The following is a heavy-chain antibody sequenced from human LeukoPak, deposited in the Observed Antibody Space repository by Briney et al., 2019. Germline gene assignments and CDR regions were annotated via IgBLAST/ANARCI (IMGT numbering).Heavy chain of an antibody. Sequence: PGGSLRLSCAASGFTVGNYAMHWVRQTPGRGLEWLAVMSFDGSVEHYADSVKGRFTISRDNSKSMLFLQMNSLRADDTAVYYCGRGGGFYDILTGHIWFDPSGQGTLVTVSS. CDR1: GFTVGNYA. V-gene: IGHV3-30*04. D-gene: IGHD3-9*01. CDR2: MSFDGSVE. CDR3: GRGGGFYDILTGHIWFDP. J-gene: IGHJ5*02.